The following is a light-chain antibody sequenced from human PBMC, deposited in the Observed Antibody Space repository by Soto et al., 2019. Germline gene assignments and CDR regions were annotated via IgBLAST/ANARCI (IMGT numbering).Light chain of an antibody. J-gene: IGKJ4*01. CDR3: QQADTFPLT. CDR1: QGISSW. Sequence: DIQMTQSPSSVSASVGDRVTITCRASQGISSWVAWYQQKPGKAPNLLIYAASSLQSGVPTRFSGSGSGTEFNLTISSLQPEDVATYYRQQADTFPLTFGGGTKVEIK. CDR2: AAS. V-gene: IGKV1-12*01.